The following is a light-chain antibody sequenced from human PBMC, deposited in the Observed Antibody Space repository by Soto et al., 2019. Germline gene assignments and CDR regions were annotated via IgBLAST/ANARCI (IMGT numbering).Light chain of an antibody. Sequence: DIQITQSPSTLSASVGDRVTITCRASQSISTWLAWYQQEPGKAPKLLIHKASSLQSGVPSRFSGSGSGTDFTLTISSMHPDDFANYYCQQYNSYSQTFGQGTKVDIK. J-gene: IGKJ1*01. CDR1: QSISTW. CDR3: QQYNSYSQT. V-gene: IGKV1-5*03. CDR2: KAS.